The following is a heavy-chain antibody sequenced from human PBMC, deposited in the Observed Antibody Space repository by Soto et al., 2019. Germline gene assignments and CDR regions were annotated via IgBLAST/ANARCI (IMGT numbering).Heavy chain of an antibody. CDR2: INPSGGST. D-gene: IGHD4-17*01. Sequence: ASLKVSCNASGYTFTSYYMHWVLQAPGQGLEWMGIINPSGGSTSYAQKFQGRVTMTRDTSTSTVYMELSSLRSEDTAVYYCARDPLNYGDATNYYYYYGMDVWGQGTTVTVSS. CDR3: ARDPLNYGDATNYYYYYGMDV. V-gene: IGHV1-46*01. CDR1: GYTFTSYY. J-gene: IGHJ6*02.